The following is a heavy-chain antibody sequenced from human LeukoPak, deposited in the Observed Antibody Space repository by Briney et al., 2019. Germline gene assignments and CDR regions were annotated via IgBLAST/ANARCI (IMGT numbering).Heavy chain of an antibody. CDR1: GGSLSGYY. J-gene: IGHJ4*02. Sequence: SETLSLTCAVSGGSLSGYYWNWIRQPPWKRLEWIGYVNAVGSTKYNPSLSSRLTISVDKSKNQFSLKLNSVTAADSAVYFCARRVPAASGGGFDYWGQGTLVAVSS. CDR3: ARRVPAASGGGFDY. CDR2: VNAVGST. V-gene: IGHV4-4*08. D-gene: IGHD2-2*01.